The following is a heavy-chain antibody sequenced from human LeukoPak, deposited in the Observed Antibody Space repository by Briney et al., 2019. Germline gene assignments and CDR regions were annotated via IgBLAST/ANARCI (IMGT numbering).Heavy chain of an antibody. CDR1: GGSISSYY. D-gene: IGHD6-25*01. J-gene: IGHJ3*01. CDR2: FYYSGST. CDR3: ARALFSGDDAFDV. V-gene: IGHV4-59*01. Sequence: SETLSLTCTVSGGSISSYYWSWIRQPPGKGLEWIGYFYYSGSTNYNPSLKSRVTISVETSKKQFSLKLSSVTAADTAVYYCARALFSGDDAFDVWGQGTMVTVSS.